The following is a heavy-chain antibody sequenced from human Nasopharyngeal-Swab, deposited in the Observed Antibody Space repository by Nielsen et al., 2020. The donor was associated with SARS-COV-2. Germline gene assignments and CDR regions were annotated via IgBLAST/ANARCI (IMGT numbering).Heavy chain of an antibody. J-gene: IGHJ4*02. CDR3: ATDYVETRDY. Sequence: VRQMPGKGLEWVSSISSSSSYIYYADSVKGRFTISRDNAKNSLYLQMNSLRAEDTAVYYCATDYVETRDYWGQGTLVPSPQ. V-gene: IGHV3-21*01. CDR2: ISSSSSYI. D-gene: IGHD4-17*01.